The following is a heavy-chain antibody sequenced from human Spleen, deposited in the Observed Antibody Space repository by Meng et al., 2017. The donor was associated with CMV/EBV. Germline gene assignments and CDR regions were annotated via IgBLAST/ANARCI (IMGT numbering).Heavy chain of an antibody. CDR2: ISYDGSNK. V-gene: IGHV3-30-3*01. CDR3: ARAISSSWLYGMDV. Sequence: GESLKISCAVSGFTFSSYAMHWVRQAPGKGLEWVAVISYDGSNKYYADSVKGRFTISRDNSKNTLYLQMNSLRAEDTAVYYCARAISSSWLYGMDVWGQGTTVTVSS. CDR1: GFTFSSYA. D-gene: IGHD6-13*01. J-gene: IGHJ6*02.